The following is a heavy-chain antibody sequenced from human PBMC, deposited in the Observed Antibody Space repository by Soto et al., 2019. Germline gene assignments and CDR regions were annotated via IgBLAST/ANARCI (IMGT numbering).Heavy chain of an antibody. D-gene: IGHD5-12*01. CDR3: ARDEKWLRSLGDAFDI. Sequence: QVQLVESWGGVVQPGRSLRLSGAASGFTFSSYGMHWVRQAPGKGLEWVALIWYDGSNKYYADSVKGRFTISRDNSKNTLYLQMNSLRAEDTAVYYCARDEKWLRSLGDAFDIWGQGTMVTVSS. CDR1: GFTFSSYG. CDR2: IWYDGSNK. J-gene: IGHJ3*02. V-gene: IGHV3-33*01.